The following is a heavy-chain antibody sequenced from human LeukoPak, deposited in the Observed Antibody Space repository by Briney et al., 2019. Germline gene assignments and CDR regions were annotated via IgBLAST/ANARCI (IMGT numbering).Heavy chain of an antibody. CDR1: GYTFTGYY. CDR3: ARDRGTMTSDY. Sequence: ASVKVSCKASGYTFTGYYMHWVRQAPGQGLEWMGWINPSSGDTNYAQKFQGRVTMIRDTSISTAYMELSRLRSDDTAVYYCARDRGTMTSDYWGQGTLVTVSS. V-gene: IGHV1-2*02. J-gene: IGHJ4*02. D-gene: IGHD3-22*01. CDR2: INPSSGDT.